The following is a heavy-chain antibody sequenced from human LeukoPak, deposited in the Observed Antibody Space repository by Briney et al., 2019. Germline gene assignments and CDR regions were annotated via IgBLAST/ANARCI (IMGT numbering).Heavy chain of an antibody. CDR1: GFTVSSNY. J-gene: IGHJ6*03. D-gene: IGHD2-15*01. CDR3: ASRSGGAFDYYMDV. Sequence: PGGSLRLSCAASGFTVSSNYMSWVRQAPGKGLEWVSVIYSGGSTYYADSVKGRFTISRDNSKNTLYLQMNSLRAEDTAVYYCASRSGGAFDYYMDVWGKGTTVTISS. CDR2: IYSGGST. V-gene: IGHV3-66*01.